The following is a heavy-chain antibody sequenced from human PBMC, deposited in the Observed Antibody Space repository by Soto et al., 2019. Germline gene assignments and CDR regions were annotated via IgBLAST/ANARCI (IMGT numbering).Heavy chain of an antibody. CDR3: ARDKGLQQLWGYYFDY. J-gene: IGHJ4*02. Sequence: EVQLVESGGGLVKPGGSLRLSCAASGSTFSSYSMNWVRQAPGKGLEWVSSISSSSSYIYYADSVKGRFTISRDNAKNSLYLQMNSLRAEDTAVYYCARDKGLQQLWGYYFDYWGQGTLVTVSS. D-gene: IGHD6-13*01. CDR1: GSTFSSYS. CDR2: ISSSSSYI. V-gene: IGHV3-21*01.